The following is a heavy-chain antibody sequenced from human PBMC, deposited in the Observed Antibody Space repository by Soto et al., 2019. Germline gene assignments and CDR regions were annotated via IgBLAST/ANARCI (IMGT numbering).Heavy chain of an antibody. CDR1: GFTFSSYA. J-gene: IGHJ4*02. Sequence: GGSLRLSCAASGFTFSSYAMHWVRQAPGKGLEWVAVISYDGSNKYYADSVKGRFTISRDNSKNTLYLQLNSLRAEDTAVYYCAREDLSSSSSPVFDYWGQGTLVTVSS. CDR2: ISYDGSNK. CDR3: AREDLSSSSSPVFDY. D-gene: IGHD6-13*01. V-gene: IGHV3-30-3*01.